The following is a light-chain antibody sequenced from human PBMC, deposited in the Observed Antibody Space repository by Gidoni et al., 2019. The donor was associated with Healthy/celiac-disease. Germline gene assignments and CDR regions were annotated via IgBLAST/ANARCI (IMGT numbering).Light chain of an antibody. V-gene: IGKV3-15*01. CDR2: GAS. CDR3: QQYNNWPTWT. J-gene: IGKJ1*01. Sequence: EIVMTQSPATLSVSPGERATLSCRASQSVSSNLAWYQQKPGQAPRLLIYGASTRATGIPARCSGSGSGTEVTLTISSLQSEDFAVYYCQQYNNWPTWTFGQGTKVEIK. CDR1: QSVSSN.